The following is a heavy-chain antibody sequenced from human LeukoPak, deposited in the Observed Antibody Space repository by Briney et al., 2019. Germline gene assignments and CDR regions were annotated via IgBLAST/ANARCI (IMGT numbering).Heavy chain of an antibody. V-gene: IGHV3-11*04. J-gene: IGHJ4*02. CDR1: GFTFSDYY. Sequence: GRSLRLSCAASGFTFSDYYMSWIRQAPGKGLEWVSYISSSGSTIYYADSVKGRFTISRDNAKNSLYPQMNSLRAEDTAVYYCASGGHFAPGAFDYWGQGTLVTVSS. CDR3: ASGGHFAPGAFDY. D-gene: IGHD7-27*01. CDR2: ISSSGSTI.